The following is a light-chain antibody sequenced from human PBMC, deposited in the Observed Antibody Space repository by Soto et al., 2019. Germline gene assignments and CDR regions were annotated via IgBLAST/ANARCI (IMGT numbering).Light chain of an antibody. V-gene: IGLV1-40*01. J-gene: IGLJ1*01. CDR3: QSYDSRLSDV. CDR2: GNG. Sequence: QSALTQPPSVSGAPGQRVTISCTGSSSNIGAGYDVHWYQQLPGTAPKLLIYGNGNRPSGVPDRFSGSKSGTSASLAITGLQAEDEADYYCQSYDSRLSDVFGTGTKLTVL. CDR1: SSNIGAGYD.